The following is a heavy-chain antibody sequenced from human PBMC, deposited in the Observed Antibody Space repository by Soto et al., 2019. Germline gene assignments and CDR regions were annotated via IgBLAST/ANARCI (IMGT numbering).Heavy chain of an antibody. Sequence: PVKVSCKASGGTFSSYAISWVRQAPGQGLEWMGGIIPIFGTANYAQKFQGRVTITADESTSTAYMELSSLRSEDAAVYYCARGPIFSSSWYYFDYWGQGTLVTVSS. CDR2: IIPIFGTA. CDR1: GGTFSSYA. V-gene: IGHV1-69*13. J-gene: IGHJ4*02. D-gene: IGHD6-13*01. CDR3: ARGPIFSSSWYYFDY.